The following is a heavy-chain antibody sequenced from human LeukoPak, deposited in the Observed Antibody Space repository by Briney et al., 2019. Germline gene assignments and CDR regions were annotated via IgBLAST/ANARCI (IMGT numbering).Heavy chain of an antibody. J-gene: IGHJ4*02. CDR1: GFTFSSYS. Sequence: GGSLRLSCAASGFTFSSYSMNWVRQAPGKGLEWVSSISSSSSYIYYADSVKGRFTISRDNAKNSLYLQMNSLRAEDTAVYYCARGMVVAARDYWGQGTLVTVSS. CDR2: ISSSSSYI. V-gene: IGHV3-21*01. CDR3: ARGMVVAARDY. D-gene: IGHD2-15*01.